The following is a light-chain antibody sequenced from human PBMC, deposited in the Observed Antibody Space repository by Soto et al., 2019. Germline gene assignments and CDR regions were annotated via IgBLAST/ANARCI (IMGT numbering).Light chain of an antibody. CDR1: QSISSW. CDR3: QQYNSYSPYT. J-gene: IGKJ2*01. V-gene: IGKV1-5*01. Sequence: DIQMTQSPSTLSASVGDRVTITCRASQSISSWLAWYQQKPGKAPKLLIYDASSLESGVPSRFSGSGSETEFTLTISILQPDDFAAYYCQQYNSYSPYTFGQGTKLEIK. CDR2: DAS.